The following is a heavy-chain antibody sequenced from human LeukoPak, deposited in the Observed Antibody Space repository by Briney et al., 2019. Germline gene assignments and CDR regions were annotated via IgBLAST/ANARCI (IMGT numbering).Heavy chain of an antibody. J-gene: IGHJ4*02. V-gene: IGHV1-3*01. D-gene: IGHD6-19*01. CDR3: ARGSSGWSYYFDY. Sequence: KFQGRVTITRDTSASTAYMELSSLRSEDTAVCYCARGSSGWSYYFDYWGQGTLVIVSS.